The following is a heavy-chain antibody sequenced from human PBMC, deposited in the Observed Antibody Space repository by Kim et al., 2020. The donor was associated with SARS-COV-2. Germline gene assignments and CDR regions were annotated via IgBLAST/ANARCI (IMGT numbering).Heavy chain of an antibody. Sequence: GGSLRLSCAASGFTFSSYGMHWVRQAPGKGLEWVAVIWYDGSNKYYADSVKGRFTISRDNSKNTLYLQMNSLRAEDTAVYYCASSPFNGDYGDYDWFDPWGQGTLVTVSS. D-gene: IGHD4-17*01. V-gene: IGHV3-33*01. CDR2: IWYDGSNK. CDR1: GFTFSSYG. CDR3: ASSPFNGDYGDYDWFDP. J-gene: IGHJ5*02.